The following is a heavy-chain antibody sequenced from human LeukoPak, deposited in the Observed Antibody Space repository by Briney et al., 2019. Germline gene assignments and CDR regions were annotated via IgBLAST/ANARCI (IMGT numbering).Heavy chain of an antibody. CDR1: GGTVSDYS. CDR3: VRSGYDYDWFDP. J-gene: IGHJ5*02. D-gene: IGHD5-12*01. V-gene: IGHV1-69*08. CDR2: IIPLLGTT. Sequence: SVKVSCKASGGTVSDYSISWVRQAPGQGLEWMGRIIPLLGTTHCAQNFQGRFTMTADKSTTSVYMELSSLRSEDTAVYYCVRSGYDYDWFDPWGQGTLVTVPS.